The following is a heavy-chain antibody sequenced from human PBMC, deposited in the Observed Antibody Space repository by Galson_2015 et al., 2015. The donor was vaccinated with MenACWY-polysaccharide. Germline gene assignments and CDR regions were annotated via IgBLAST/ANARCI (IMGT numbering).Heavy chain of an antibody. D-gene: IGHD1-26*01. J-gene: IGHJ5*01. V-gene: IGHV4-61*02. CDR1: GGSITSGSYY. CDR2: IYSSGST. Sequence: TLSLTCTVSGGSITSGSYYWSWIRQPAGKGLEWIGRIYSSGSTNHNPSLKSRVTISIDTSKNQVSLRLSSVTAADTAVYYCTRGHFRTVGATSWFHPWGQGTLVTVSS. CDR3: TRGHFRTVGATSWFHP.